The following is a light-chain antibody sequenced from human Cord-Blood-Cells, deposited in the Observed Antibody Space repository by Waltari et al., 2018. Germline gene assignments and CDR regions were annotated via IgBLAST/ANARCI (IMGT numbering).Light chain of an antibody. CDR2: DVS. CDR3: CSYAGSYTWV. Sequence: QSALTQPRSVSGSPGQSVTISCPGTSRDVGCYNYFPWYQQPPGKAPKLMIYDVSKRPSGVPDRFSGSKSGNTASLTISGLQAEDEADYYCCSYAGSYTWVFGGGTRLTVL. J-gene: IGLJ3*02. V-gene: IGLV2-11*01. CDR1: SRDVGCYNY.